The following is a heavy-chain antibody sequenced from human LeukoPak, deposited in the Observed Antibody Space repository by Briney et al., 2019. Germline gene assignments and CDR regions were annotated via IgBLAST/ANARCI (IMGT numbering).Heavy chain of an antibody. CDR1: GFTVSSTY. CDR3: ARDSSSFPNYFDY. Sequence: GGSLRLSCAASGFTVSSTYMSWVRQAPGKGLEWVSLIYSDGTTFYAASVKGRFAISTDNSKNTLYLQLSSLRAEDTAVYYCARDSSSFPNYFDYWGQGTLITVSS. D-gene: IGHD3-3*02. J-gene: IGHJ4*02. CDR2: IYSDGTT. V-gene: IGHV3-53*01.